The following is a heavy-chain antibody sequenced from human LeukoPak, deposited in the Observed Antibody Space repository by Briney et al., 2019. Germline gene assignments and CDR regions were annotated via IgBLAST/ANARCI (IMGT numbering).Heavy chain of an antibody. V-gene: IGHV4-4*07. Sequence: SETLSLTCTVSGGSISTYYWSWIRQPAGKGLEWIGRIHSGESTDYNPSLKSRVTMSVDTSKKLFSLKLTSVTAAETAVYYCGRGNVDTAMVDYWGQGTLVTVSS. CDR1: GGSISTYY. J-gene: IGHJ4*02. CDR2: IHSGEST. CDR3: GRGNVDTAMVDY. D-gene: IGHD5-18*01.